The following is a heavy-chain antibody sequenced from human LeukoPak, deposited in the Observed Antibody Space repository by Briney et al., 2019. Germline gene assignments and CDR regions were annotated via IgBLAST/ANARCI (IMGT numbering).Heavy chain of an antibody. CDR3: ARAIRTGLGIGSFDG. J-gene: IGHJ4*02. Sequence: SETLSLTCTVSGYSISNGYFWGWIRQPPGKGLECIGTIYHSGSIYYNPSLKGRVTISVDTSKNQFSLKLNSLTAADTAVYYCARAIRTGLGIGSFDGWGQGTLVTVSS. D-gene: IGHD7-27*01. V-gene: IGHV4-38-2*02. CDR1: GYSISNGYF. CDR2: IYHSGSI.